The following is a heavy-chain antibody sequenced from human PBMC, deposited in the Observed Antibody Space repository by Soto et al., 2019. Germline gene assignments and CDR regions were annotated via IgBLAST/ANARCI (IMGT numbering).Heavy chain of an antibody. Sequence: QVQLQQSGPGLLRPSQTLSLTCAISGDRVSDTSDVWNWIRQSPSTCLEWLGRTYYRSRWYYDYEVAVKSRITISPETTKNQSSLQLNSVTPEDTAVYYCTRAKITGTCDSWGQGTLVTVSS. CDR2: TYYRSRWYY. V-gene: IGHV6-1*01. CDR3: TRAKITGTCDS. D-gene: IGHD1-7*01. CDR1: GDRVSDTSDV. J-gene: IGHJ4*02.